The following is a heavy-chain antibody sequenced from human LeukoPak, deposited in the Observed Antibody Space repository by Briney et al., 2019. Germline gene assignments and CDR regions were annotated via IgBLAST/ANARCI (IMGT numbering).Heavy chain of an antibody. D-gene: IGHD2-15*01. J-gene: IGHJ4*02. CDR2: INPNSGGT. CDR1: GYTFTGYY. Sequence: GASVKVSRKASGYTFTGYYMHWVRQAPGQGLEWMGWINPNSGGTNYAQKFQGRVTMTRDTSISTAYMELSRLRSDDTAVYYCARYRQVAPAFVDYWGQGTLVTVSS. V-gene: IGHV1-2*02. CDR3: ARYRQVAPAFVDY.